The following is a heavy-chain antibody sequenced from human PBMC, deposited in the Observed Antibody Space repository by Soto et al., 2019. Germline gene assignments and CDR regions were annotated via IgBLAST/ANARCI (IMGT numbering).Heavy chain of an antibody. V-gene: IGHV3-23*01. D-gene: IGHD3-22*01. J-gene: IGHJ4*02. CDR2: ISGSGGSA. CDR3: AKDSRATYYYDSSGYPFDY. CDR1: GFTFSSYA. Sequence: GGSLRLSCAASGFTFSSYAMSWVRQAPGKGLEWVSAISGSGGSAYYADSVKGRFTISRDNSKNTLYLQMNSLRAEDTAVYYCAKDSRATYYYDSSGYPFDYWGQGTLVTVSS.